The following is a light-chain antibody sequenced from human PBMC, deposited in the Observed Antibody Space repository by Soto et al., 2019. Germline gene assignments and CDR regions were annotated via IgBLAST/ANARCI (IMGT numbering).Light chain of an antibody. CDR1: SGSIASSY. CDR2: EDN. Sequence: NFMLAQPHSLSESPGKTVTISCTRSSGSIASSYVQWYQLRPGSAPSTVIYEDNQRPSGVPGRFSGSIDSSSNSASLSISGLKTEDEADYYCQSYDTNNHVIFGGGTQLTVL. J-gene: IGLJ2*01. CDR3: QSYDTNNHVI. V-gene: IGLV6-57*04.